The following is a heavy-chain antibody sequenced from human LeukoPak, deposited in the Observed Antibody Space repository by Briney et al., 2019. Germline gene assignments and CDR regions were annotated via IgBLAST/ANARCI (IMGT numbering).Heavy chain of an antibody. CDR3: GAHYCGMDV. J-gene: IGHJ6*02. CDR2: ISSSSSTI. V-gene: IGHV3-48*02. CDR1: GFTFSSYS. Sequence: GGSLRLSCAASGFTFSSYSMNWVRQAPGKGLEGVSYISSSSSTIYYEDSVKGRFTISRNNAKNALYLLMNSLRDEDTAVYYCGAHYCGMDVWGQGTTVTVSS.